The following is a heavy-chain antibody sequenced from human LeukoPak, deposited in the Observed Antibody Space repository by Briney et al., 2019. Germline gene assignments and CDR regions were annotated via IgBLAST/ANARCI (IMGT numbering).Heavy chain of an antibody. CDR2: ISYDGSNK. J-gene: IGHJ4*02. Sequence: GRSLRLSCVASGFTFSAYGMPRIRQAPGKGLEWVAVISYDGSNKYYADSVKGRFTISRDNSKNTLYLQMNSLRAEDTAVYYCAKEKTGPYYFDYWGQGILVTVS. V-gene: IGHV3-30*18. CDR1: GFTFSAYG. CDR3: AKEKTGPYYFDY. D-gene: IGHD7-27*01.